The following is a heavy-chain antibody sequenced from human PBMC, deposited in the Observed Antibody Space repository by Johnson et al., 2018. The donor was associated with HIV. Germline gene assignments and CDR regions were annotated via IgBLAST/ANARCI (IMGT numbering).Heavy chain of an antibody. CDR3: AKDQYRKLTTVAGI. CDR2: INSYGSST. D-gene: IGHD4-17*01. CDR1: GFTFSSYG. Sequence: EVQLVESGGGVVQPGGSLRLSCAASGFTFSSYGMHWVRQAPGKGLVWVSRINSYGSSTTYADSVKGRFTISRDNAKNTVYLQMNSLRAEDTAVYYCAKDQYRKLTTVAGIWGQGTMVTVSS. J-gene: IGHJ3*02. V-gene: IGHV3-74*01.